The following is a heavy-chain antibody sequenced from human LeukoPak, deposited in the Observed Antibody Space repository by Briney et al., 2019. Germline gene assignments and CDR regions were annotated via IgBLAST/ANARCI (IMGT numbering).Heavy chain of an antibody. D-gene: IGHD6-13*01. CDR1: GFTFSSYA. Sequence: GGSLRLSCAASGFTFSSYAMSWVRQAPGKGLEWVSAIGTAGDTYYPGSVKGRFTISRENAKNSLYLQMNSLRAGDTAVYYCARWGIAAAGFDYWGQGTLVTVSS. CDR3: ARWGIAAAGFDY. J-gene: IGHJ4*02. CDR2: IGTAGDT. V-gene: IGHV3-13*01.